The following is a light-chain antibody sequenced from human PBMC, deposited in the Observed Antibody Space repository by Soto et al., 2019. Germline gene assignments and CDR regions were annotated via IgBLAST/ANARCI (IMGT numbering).Light chain of an antibody. J-gene: IGLJ1*01. CDR3: GTWDSSLTTFV. V-gene: IGLV1-51*02. CDR1: SSNIGEYY. CDR2: END. Sequence: QSALTQPPSVSAAPGQKVSMSCSGSSSNIGEYYVSWHQQLPGTAPKLLIYENDKRPSGIPDRFSGSKPGTSATLDITGLQTGDEADYYCGTWDSSLTTFVFGTGTKVTVL.